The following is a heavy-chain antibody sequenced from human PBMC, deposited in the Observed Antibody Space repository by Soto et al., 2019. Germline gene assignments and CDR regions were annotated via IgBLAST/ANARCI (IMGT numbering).Heavy chain of an antibody. V-gene: IGHV1-3*01. CDR2: MNAGNGNT. CDR1: AYTFTNYA. D-gene: IGHD3-10*01. J-gene: IGHJ4*02. Sequence: QVQLVQSGAEVKKPGASVKVSCKASAYTFTNYALHWVRQAPGHRLEWMGWMNAGNGNTKYSQKFQDRVTITRDTSASTAYMELSSLRSDITAVYYCAKDPITKVRGVLIMHNWDQGTQVTVSS. CDR3: AKDPITKVRGVLIMHN.